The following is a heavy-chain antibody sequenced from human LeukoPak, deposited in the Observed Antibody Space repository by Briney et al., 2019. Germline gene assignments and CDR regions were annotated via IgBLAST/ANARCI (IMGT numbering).Heavy chain of an antibody. CDR1: GFTFSSYD. D-gene: IGHD5-18*01. V-gene: IGHV3-30*04. Sequence: GGSLRLSCAASGFTFSSYDMHWVRQAPGKGLEWVAVISYDGSNKYYADSVKGRFTISRDNSKNTLYLQMNSLRAEDTAVYYCAVTVVDTAEFWGQGTLVTVSS. CDR2: ISYDGSNK. CDR3: AVTVVDTAEF. J-gene: IGHJ4*02.